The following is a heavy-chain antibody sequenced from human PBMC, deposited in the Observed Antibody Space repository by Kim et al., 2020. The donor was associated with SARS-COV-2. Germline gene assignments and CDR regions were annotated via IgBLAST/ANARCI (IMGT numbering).Heavy chain of an antibody. CDR3: AKGATGNYFDY. V-gene: IGHV3-30*02. J-gene: IGHJ4*02. Sequence: KYYADSVKGRFTISRDNSKNTLYLQMNSLRAEDTAVYYCAKGATGNYFDYWGQGTLVTVSS. D-gene: IGHD1-26*01.